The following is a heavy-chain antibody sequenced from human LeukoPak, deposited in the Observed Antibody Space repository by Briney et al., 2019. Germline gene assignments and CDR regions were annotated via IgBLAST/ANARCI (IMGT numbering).Heavy chain of an antibody. CDR2: MNPNSGNT. J-gene: IGHJ3*02. CDR3: AKSSSTSRGAFDI. V-gene: IGHV1-8*01. D-gene: IGHD2-2*01. CDR1: GYTFTSYD. Sequence: GASVKVSCKASGYTFTSYDINWVRQATGQGLEWMGWMNPNSGNTGYAQKFQGRVTITRNTSISTAYMELSSLRSEDTAVYYCAKSSSTSRGAFDIWGQGTMVTVSS.